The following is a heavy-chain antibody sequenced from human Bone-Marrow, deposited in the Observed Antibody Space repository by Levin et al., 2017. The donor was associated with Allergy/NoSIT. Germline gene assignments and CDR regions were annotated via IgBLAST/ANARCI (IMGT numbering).Heavy chain of an antibody. D-gene: IGHD1/OR15-1a*01. CDR1: KFIFDDYG. CDR2: ISWNSGKT. V-gene: IGHV3-9*01. J-gene: IGHJ3*01. Sequence: GGSLRLSCTTSKFIFDDYGMYWVRQAPGKGLEWVSGISWNSGKTHYADSVKGRFIISRDNAKNSLYLQMNSLRTEDTALYYCVKSLNTMTIHDGFDFWGQGTMVTVSA. CDR3: VKSLNTMTIHDGFDF.